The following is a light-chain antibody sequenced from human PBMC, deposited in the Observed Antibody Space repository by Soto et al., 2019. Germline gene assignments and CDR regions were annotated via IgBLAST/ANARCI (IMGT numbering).Light chain of an antibody. CDR2: DAS. CDR3: QQRSNWPPIT. Sequence: VLTQSPSSLSFSPGERAALSCRAIQSVSSSYLAWYQQKPGQAPRLLIYDASNRATGIPARFSGSGSGTDFTLTISSLEPEDFAVYYCQQRSNWPPITFGQGTRLEIK. CDR1: QSVSSSY. J-gene: IGKJ5*01. V-gene: IGKV3-11*01.